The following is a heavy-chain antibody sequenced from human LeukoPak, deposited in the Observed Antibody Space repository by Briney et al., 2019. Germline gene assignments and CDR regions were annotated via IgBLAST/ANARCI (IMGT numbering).Heavy chain of an antibody. D-gene: IGHD5-12*01. V-gene: IGHV3-21*01. CDR3: AREELDIVATIVVDNAFDI. CDR2: ISGSSSYI. J-gene: IGHJ3*02. CDR1: GFTFSSYS. Sequence: PGGSLRLSCAASGFTFSSYSMNWVRQAPGKGLEWVSSISGSSSYIYYADSVKGRFTISRDNAKNSLYLQMNSLRAEDTAVYYCAREELDIVATIVVDNAFDIWGQGTMVTVSS.